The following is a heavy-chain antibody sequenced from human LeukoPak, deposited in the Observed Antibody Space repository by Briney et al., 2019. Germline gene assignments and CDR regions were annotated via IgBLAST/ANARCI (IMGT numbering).Heavy chain of an antibody. CDR3: ASAGHDGIGYKVC. V-gene: IGHV4-4*02. Sequence: SETLSLTCAVSGGSVSSSNWWSWVRQPPGKGLEWIGENYHSTSANYNPSLKSRVTISIDKSKNQFSLRLISVNAAATAVYYCASAGHDGIGYKVCWGQGTLVTVSS. J-gene: IGHJ4*02. D-gene: IGHD3-22*01. CDR2: NYHSTSA. CDR1: GGSVSSSNW.